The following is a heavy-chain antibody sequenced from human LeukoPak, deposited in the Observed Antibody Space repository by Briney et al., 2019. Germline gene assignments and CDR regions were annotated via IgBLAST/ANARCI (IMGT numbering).Heavy chain of an antibody. CDR2: ISSGGDTM. J-gene: IGHJ4*02. D-gene: IGHD4-11*01. CDR3: VRTETTVNTFAY. V-gene: IGHV3-48*03. CDR1: GFTFSTYE. Sequence: PGGSLRLSCAASGFTFSTYEMNWVRQAPGKGLEWISYISSGGDTMYYADSVKGRFTTSRDNAKNSLYLQMTSLRAEDTAVYYCVRTETTVNTFAYWGQGTLVSVSS.